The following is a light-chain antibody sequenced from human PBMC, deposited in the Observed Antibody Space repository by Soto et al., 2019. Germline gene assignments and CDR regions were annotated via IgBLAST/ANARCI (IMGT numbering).Light chain of an antibody. V-gene: IGLV2-14*03. CDR1: SRDVGAYDY. CDR3: CSYADGSIYV. J-gene: IGLJ1*01. Sequence: QSALTQPASVSGSPGQSITISCTGTSRDVGAYDYVSWYLQYPDKAPQLLIYYVDNRPSGVSSRFSGSKSGNTASLTISGLQAEDEGDYYCCSYADGSIYVFGTGTKVTVL. CDR2: YVD.